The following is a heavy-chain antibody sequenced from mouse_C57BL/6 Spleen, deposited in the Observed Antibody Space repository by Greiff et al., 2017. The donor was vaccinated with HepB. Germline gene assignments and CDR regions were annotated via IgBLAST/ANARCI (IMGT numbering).Heavy chain of an antibody. CDR1: GFSLTSYG. D-gene: IGHD1-1*01. J-gene: IGHJ2*01. Sequence: QVQLVESGPGLVQPSQSLSITCTVSGFSLTSYGVHWVRQSPGKGLEWLGVIWRGGSTDYNAAFMSRLSITKDNSKSQVFFKMNSLQADDTAIYYCAKNGYGSSPLDYWGQGTTLTVSS. V-gene: IGHV2-5*01. CDR3: AKNGYGSSPLDY. CDR2: IWRGGST.